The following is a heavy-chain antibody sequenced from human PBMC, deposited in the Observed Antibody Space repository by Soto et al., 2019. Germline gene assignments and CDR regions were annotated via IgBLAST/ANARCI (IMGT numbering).Heavy chain of an antibody. CDR3: ARVAAGTYYYYYGMDV. V-gene: IGHV4-4*02. J-gene: IGHJ6*02. CDR1: GGSISGSNW. D-gene: IGHD6-19*01. CDR2: IYHSGST. Sequence: QVQLQESGPGLVKPSGTLSLTCAVSGGSISGSNWWSWVRQPPGKGLEWIGEIYHSGSTNYNPSLKIRVTISVDKSKNQFSLKLSSVTAADTAVYYCARVAAGTYYYYYGMDVWGQGTTVTVSS.